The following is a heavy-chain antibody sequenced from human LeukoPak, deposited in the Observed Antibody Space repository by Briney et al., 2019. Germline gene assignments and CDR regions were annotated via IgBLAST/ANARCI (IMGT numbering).Heavy chain of an antibody. CDR2: ISGSGGST. V-gene: IGHV3-23*01. CDR1: GFTFSSCA. D-gene: IGHD6-13*01. J-gene: IGHJ4*02. CDR3: AKYSSSYSSSWYERYYFDY. Sequence: GGSLRLSCAASGFTFSSCAMSWVRQAPGKGLEWVSAISGSGGSTYYADSVKGRFTISRDNSKNTLYLQMNSLRAEDTAVYYCAKYSSSYSSSWYERYYFDYWGQGTLVTVSS.